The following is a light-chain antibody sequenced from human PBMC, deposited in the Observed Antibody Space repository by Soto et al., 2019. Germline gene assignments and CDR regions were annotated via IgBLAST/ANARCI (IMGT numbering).Light chain of an antibody. J-gene: IGKJ1*01. CDR2: GAS. CDR1: QSGSSNY. Sequence: EIVLTQSPGTLSLSPGERATLSCRASQSGSSNYLAWYQQKPGQAPRPLIYGASSRATGIPDRFSGSGAGTDFTLTISRLESEDFAVYYCQQYGSSPWTFGQGTKVEIK. CDR3: QQYGSSPWT. V-gene: IGKV3-20*01.